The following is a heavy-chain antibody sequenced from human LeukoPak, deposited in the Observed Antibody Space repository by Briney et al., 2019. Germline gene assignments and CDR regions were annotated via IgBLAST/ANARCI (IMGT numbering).Heavy chain of an antibody. CDR1: GFTFSRSW. CDR2: INPDGDGM. J-gene: IGHJ4*02. V-gene: IGHV3-7*01. D-gene: IGHD5-12*01. Sequence: GGSLRLSCTASGFTFSRSWMNWIRQAPGKGLEWVANINPDGDGMRFVDSVKGRFTMSRDNAQSSLHLQMNSLRVENTAFYYCAAWTDRGYSYWGQGVLVTVSS. CDR3: AAWTDRGYSY.